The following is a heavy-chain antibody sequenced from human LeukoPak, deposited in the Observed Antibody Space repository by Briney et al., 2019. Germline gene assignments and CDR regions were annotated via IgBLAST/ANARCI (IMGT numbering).Heavy chain of an antibody. J-gene: IGHJ4*02. CDR1: GYTLFELS. V-gene: IGHV1-24*01. CDR3: ATYRATYYYGSGSYSSLDY. Sequence: ASVKVSCKVSGYTLFELSMHWVRQAPGKGVEWRGGFDPEDGETIYAQKFQGRVTMTEDTSTDTAYMELSSLRSEDTAVYYCATYRATYYYGSGSYSSLDYWGQGTLVTVSS. CDR2: FDPEDGET. D-gene: IGHD3-10*01.